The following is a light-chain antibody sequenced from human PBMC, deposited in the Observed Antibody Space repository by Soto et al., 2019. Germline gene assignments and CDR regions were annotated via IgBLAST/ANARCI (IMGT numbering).Light chain of an antibody. CDR3: QQFNSYPYT. V-gene: IGKV1-13*02. CDR2: DGS. CDR1: QGISGA. Sequence: AIQLTQSPSSLYASVGDRVTITCRASQGISGALAWYQQKPGKAPKLLIYDGSSLESGGPSRFSGSGSGTDFTLPISSLQPEDFATYYCQQFNSYPYTFGQGTKLEIK. J-gene: IGKJ2*01.